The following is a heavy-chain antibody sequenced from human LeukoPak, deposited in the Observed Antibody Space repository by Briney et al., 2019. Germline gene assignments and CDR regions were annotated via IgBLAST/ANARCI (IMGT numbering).Heavy chain of an antibody. CDR3: ARDIVVVPAARRFFVPYGMDV. Sequence: ASVKVSCKASGYTFTSYGISWVRQAPGQGLEWMGWISAYNGNTNYAQKLQGRVTMTTDTSTSTAYMELRSLRSDDTAVYYCARDIVVVPAARRFFVPYGMDVWGQGTTVTVS. CDR2: ISAYNGNT. V-gene: IGHV1-18*01. J-gene: IGHJ6*02. D-gene: IGHD2-2*01. CDR1: GYTFTSYG.